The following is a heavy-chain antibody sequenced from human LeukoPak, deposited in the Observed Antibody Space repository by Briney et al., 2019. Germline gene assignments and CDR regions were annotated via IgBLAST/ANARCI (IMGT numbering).Heavy chain of an antibody. Sequence: PGGSLRLSCAASGFTFSSYAMHWVRQAPGKGLEWVAVISYDGSNKYYADSVKGRFTISRDNSKNTLYLQMNSLRAEDTAVYYCAREGNSSSSHPACGFDPWGQGTLVTVSS. CDR3: AREGNSSSSHPACGFDP. CDR1: GFTFSSYA. V-gene: IGHV3-30*04. J-gene: IGHJ5*02. D-gene: IGHD6-6*01. CDR2: ISYDGSNK.